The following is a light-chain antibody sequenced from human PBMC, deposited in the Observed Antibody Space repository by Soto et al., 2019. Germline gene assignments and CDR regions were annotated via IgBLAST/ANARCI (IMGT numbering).Light chain of an antibody. J-gene: IGKJ5*01. CDR3: QQLNSYPLT. CDR2: AAS. Sequence: DIQFTQSPSFLSASVGDRATITCRSSQGISSYLAWYQQKPGKAPKLLIYAASTLQSGVPSRFSGSGSGTEFTLTISSLQPEDFATYYCQQLNSYPLTLGQGTRLEIK. CDR1: QGISSY. V-gene: IGKV1-9*01.